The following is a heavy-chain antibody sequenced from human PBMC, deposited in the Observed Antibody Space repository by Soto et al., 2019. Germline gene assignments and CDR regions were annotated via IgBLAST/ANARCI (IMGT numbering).Heavy chain of an antibody. CDR3: ARERLRGGFDN. D-gene: IGHD3-10*01. Sequence: QVQLVQSGAEVKKPGSSVKVSCKASGGTFSSYTISWVRQAPGQGLEWMGRIIPILALANYAQKFQGRVTITADKSTSTAYMELSSLRSDDTAVYFCARERLRGGFDNWGQGTLVTVSS. J-gene: IGHJ4*02. V-gene: IGHV1-69*08. CDR1: GGTFSSYT. CDR2: IIPILALA.